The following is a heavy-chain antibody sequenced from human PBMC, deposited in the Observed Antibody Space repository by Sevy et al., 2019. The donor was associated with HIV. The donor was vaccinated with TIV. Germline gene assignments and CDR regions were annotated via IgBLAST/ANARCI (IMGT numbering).Heavy chain of an antibody. V-gene: IGHV3-48*04. CDR1: GFTFSNFG. CDR3: ARDRRKTYYYGSGSFDDAFDI. J-gene: IGHJ3*02. CDR2: ISSSGTTI. Sequence: GGSLRLSCAASGFTFSNFGMNWVRQAPGKGLEWVSYISSSGTTIYYADSVKGRFTISRDNAKNSLYLQMNSLRAEDTAVYYCARDRRKTYYYGSGSFDDAFDIWGQGTMVTVSS. D-gene: IGHD3-10*01.